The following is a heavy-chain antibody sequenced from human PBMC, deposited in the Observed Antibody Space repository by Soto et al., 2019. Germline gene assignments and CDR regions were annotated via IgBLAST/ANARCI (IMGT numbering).Heavy chain of an antibody. V-gene: IGHV3-23*01. CDR3: AKECCGYDPTILIDY. CDR2: ISGSGGST. Sequence: EVQLLESGGGLVQPGGSLRLSCAASGFTFSSYAMSWVRQAPGKGLEWVSAISGSGGSTYYADSVKGRFTISRDNSEHTLYLPKNSLRAEDTAVYYCAKECCGYDPTILIDYWGQGTLVTVSS. D-gene: IGHD5-12*01. CDR1: GFTFSSYA. J-gene: IGHJ4*02.